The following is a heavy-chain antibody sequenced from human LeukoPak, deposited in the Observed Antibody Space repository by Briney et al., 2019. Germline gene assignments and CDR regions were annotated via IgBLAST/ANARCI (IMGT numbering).Heavy chain of an antibody. CDR1: GGSISIGGYS. J-gene: IGHJ5*02. D-gene: IGHD3-3*01. CDR2: IYHSGST. V-gene: IGHV4-30-2*01. CDR3: ARVARDYDFWSGYLDNWFDP. Sequence: SETLSLTCAVSGGSISIGGYSWSWIRQPPGKGLEWIGYIYHSGSTYYNPSLKSRVTISVDRSKNQFSLKLSSVTAADTAVYYCARVARDYDFWSGYLDNWFDPWGQGTLVTVSS.